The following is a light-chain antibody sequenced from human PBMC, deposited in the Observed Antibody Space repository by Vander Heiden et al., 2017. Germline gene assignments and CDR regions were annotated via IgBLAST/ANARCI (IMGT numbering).Light chain of an antibody. CDR2: EDN. Sequence: NFMLTKPHSVSESPGKTVTIPCTGSSGSIANNYVQWYQQRPGSAPTTVIYEDNQRPSGVPDRFSGSIDSSSNSASLTISGLQTEDEADYYCQSYDSGNQNVVFGGGTKLTVL. CDR3: QSYDSGNQNVV. CDR1: SGSIANNY. V-gene: IGLV6-57*02. J-gene: IGLJ2*01.